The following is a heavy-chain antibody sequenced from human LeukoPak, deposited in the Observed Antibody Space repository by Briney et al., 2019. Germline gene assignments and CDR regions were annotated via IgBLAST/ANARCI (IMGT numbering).Heavy chain of an antibody. CDR2: IYHSGST. D-gene: IGHD6-13*01. V-gene: IGHV4-30-2*01. CDR1: GGSISSGGYS. Sequence: SQTLSLTCAVSGGSISSGGYSWSWIRQPPGKGLEWIGYIYHSGSTYYNPSLKSRVTISVDRSKNQFSLKLSSVTAADTAVYYCASSSWRITQYYFDYWGQGTLVTVSS. CDR3: ASSSWRITQYYFDY. J-gene: IGHJ4*02.